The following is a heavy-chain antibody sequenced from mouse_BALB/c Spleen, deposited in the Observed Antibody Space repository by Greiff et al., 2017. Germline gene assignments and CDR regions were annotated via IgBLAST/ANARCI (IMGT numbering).Heavy chain of an antibody. Sequence: QVQLKQSGAELVRPGASVTLSCKASGYTFTDYEMHWVKQTPVHGLEWIGAIDPETGGTAYNQKFKGKATLTADKSSSTAYMELRSLTSEDSAVYYCTRRGNSRGGFYAMDYWGQGTSVTVSS. J-gene: IGHJ4*01. D-gene: IGHD2-1*01. V-gene: IGHV1-15*01. CDR1: GYTFTDYE. CDR2: IDPETGGT. CDR3: TRRGNSRGGFYAMDY.